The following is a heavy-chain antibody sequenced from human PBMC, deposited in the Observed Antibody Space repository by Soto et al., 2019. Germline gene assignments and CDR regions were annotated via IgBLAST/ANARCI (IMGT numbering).Heavy chain of an antibody. Sequence: EVELVESGGGLVQPGGSLRLSCAASGLIGSSTYMNWVRQAPGKGLEWDSVISNGGDTHYADSVKGRFSLSRDISKNTLHLQMSSLRVEDTAVSYCVSEPRYCSGGSCAITWDAFDIWGQGTMVTVSS. CDR3: VSEPRYCSGGSCAITWDAFDI. J-gene: IGHJ3*02. CDR2: ISNGGDT. V-gene: IGHV3-66*01. D-gene: IGHD2-15*01. CDR1: GLIGSSTY.